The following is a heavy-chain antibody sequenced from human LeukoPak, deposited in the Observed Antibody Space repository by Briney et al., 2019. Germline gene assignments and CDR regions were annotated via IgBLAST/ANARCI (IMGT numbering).Heavy chain of an antibody. J-gene: IGHJ4*02. V-gene: IGHV4-59*01. CDR2: IYYSGST. CDR3: ASRSESWSIAY. Sequence: PSETLSLTCAVSGGSINNYFWSWIRQPPGKGLEWIGYIYYSGSTNSHPSLSSRVTISVDTSRNQFSLKLSSVTAADTAVYYCASRSESWSIAYWGQGTLVTVSS. CDR1: GGSINNYF. D-gene: IGHD6-13*01.